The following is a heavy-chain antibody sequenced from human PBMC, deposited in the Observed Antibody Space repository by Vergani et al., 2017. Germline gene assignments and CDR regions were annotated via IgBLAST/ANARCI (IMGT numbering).Heavy chain of an antibody. Sequence: QVQLQESGPGLVKPSQTLSLTCTVSGGSISSGGYYWSWIRQHPGKGLEGIGYIYYSGRTYYNPSLKSRVTISVDTPKNPFYLKRSSENAADTAVYYCARCLGYGDCDAVDIWGQGTMVTVSS. J-gene: IGHJ3*02. D-gene: IGHD4-17*01. V-gene: IGHV4-31*03. CDR1: GGSISSGGYY. CDR3: ARCLGYGDCDAVDI. CDR2: IYYSGRT.